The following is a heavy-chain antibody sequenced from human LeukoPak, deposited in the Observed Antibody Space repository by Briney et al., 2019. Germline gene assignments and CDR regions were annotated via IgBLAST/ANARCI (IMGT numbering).Heavy chain of an antibody. J-gene: IGHJ6*02. V-gene: IGHV4-59*01. CDR3: ARDVRYCSGGSCYYYYYGMDV. CDR1: GGSISSYH. Sequence: SETLSLTCTVSGGSISSYHWSWIRQPPGKGLEWIGYIYYSGSTNYNPSLKSRVTISVDTSKNQFSLKLSSVTAADTAVYYCARDVRYCSGGSCYYYYYGMDVWGQGTTVTVSS. D-gene: IGHD2-15*01. CDR2: IYYSGST.